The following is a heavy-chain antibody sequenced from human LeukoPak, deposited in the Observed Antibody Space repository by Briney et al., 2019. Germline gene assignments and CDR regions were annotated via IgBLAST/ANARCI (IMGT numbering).Heavy chain of an antibody. Sequence: ASVKVSCKASGGTFSSYAISWVRQAPGQGLEWMGWINPNTGGTNYAQKFQGRVTMTRATSISTAYMELSSLRSDDTAVYYCARDDSFQFDSWGQGTLVTVSS. CDR2: INPNTGGT. V-gene: IGHV1-2*02. CDR3: ARDDSFQFDS. CDR1: GGTFSSYA. J-gene: IGHJ4*02. D-gene: IGHD5-18*01.